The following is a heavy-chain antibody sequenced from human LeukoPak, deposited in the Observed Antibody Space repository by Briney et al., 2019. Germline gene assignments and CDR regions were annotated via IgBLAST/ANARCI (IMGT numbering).Heavy chain of an antibody. CDR3: ARDLRVGGSSGWYAFDV. CDR2: IYTSGST. Sequence: SETLSLTCTVSGGSISSYYWSWIRQPAGKGLEWIGRIYTSGSTNYNPSLKSRVTISIDTSKNQFSLKLSSVTAADTAVYCCARDLRVGGSSGWYAFDVWGQGTMVTVSS. CDR1: GGSISSYY. D-gene: IGHD6-19*01. V-gene: IGHV4-4*07. J-gene: IGHJ3*01.